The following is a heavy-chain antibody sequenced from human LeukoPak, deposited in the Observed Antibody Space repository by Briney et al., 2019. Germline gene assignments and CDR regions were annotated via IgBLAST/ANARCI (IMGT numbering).Heavy chain of an antibody. V-gene: IGHV4-38-2*02. CDR3: ARDRYYYDSSGQRYFDL. D-gene: IGHD3-22*01. Sequence: SETLSLTCAVSGYSISSGYYWGWIRQPPGKGLEWIGSIYHSGSTYYNPSLKSRVTISVDTSKNQFSLKLSSVTAADTAVYYCARDRYYYDSSGQRYFDLWGRGTLVTVSS. CDR2: IYHSGST. J-gene: IGHJ2*01. CDR1: GYSISSGYY.